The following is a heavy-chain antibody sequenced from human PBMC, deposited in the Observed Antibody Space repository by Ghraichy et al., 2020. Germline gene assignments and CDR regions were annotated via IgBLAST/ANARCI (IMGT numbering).Heavy chain of an antibody. CDR3: ATGDYYIWYFHL. D-gene: IGHD3-9*01. J-gene: IGHJ2*01. V-gene: IGHV3-7*03. CDR1: GFSSSNYW. Sequence: LTCVASGFSSSNYWINWVRQTPGKGLEWVANIDQDGSENWFLDSVRGRFTISRDNAKNSVYLQMNSLRAEDTAVYFCATGDYYIWYFHLWGRGTLVTVSS. CDR2: IDQDGSEN.